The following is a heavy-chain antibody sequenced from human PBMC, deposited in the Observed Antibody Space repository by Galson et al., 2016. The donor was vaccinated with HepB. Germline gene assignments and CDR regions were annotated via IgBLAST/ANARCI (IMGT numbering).Heavy chain of an antibody. Sequence: SLRLSCAASGFTFSSYGMNWIRQAPGKGLEWVSSISRGSGYIYYADSVKGRFTISRDNSKNTLSLQMNSLRAEDTAIYFCAKDAIYASVHPYYFHYWGQGTLVTVSS. CDR1: GFTFSSYG. D-gene: IGHD3-16*01. J-gene: IGHJ4*02. V-gene: IGHV3-21*04. CDR2: ISRGSGYI. CDR3: AKDAIYASVHPYYFHY.